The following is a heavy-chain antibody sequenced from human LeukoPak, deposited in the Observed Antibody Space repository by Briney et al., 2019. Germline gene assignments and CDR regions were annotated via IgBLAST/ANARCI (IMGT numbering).Heavy chain of an antibody. Sequence: SETLSLTCTVSGGSISSYYWSWIRQPPGKGLEWIGYIYYSGSTNYSPSLKTRVTISVDTSKNQFSLKLRSVTAADTAVYYCARTYGSNYYGMDVWGQGTTVTVSS. D-gene: IGHD3-10*01. CDR1: GGSISSYY. V-gene: IGHV4-59*08. CDR3: ARTYGSNYYGMDV. CDR2: IYYSGST. J-gene: IGHJ6*02.